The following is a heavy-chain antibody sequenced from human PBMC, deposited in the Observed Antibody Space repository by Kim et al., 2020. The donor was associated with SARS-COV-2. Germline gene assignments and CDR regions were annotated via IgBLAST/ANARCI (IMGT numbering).Heavy chain of an antibody. CDR3: ARETELEQAWFDP. CDR2: INHSGST. J-gene: IGHJ5*02. CDR1: GGSFSGYY. Sequence: SETLSLTCAVYGGSFSGYYWSWIRQPPGKGLEWIGEINHSGSTNYNPSLKSRVTISVDTSKNQFSLKLSSVTAADTAVYYCARETELEQAWFDPWGQGTLVPVSS. V-gene: IGHV4-34*01. D-gene: IGHD1-1*01.